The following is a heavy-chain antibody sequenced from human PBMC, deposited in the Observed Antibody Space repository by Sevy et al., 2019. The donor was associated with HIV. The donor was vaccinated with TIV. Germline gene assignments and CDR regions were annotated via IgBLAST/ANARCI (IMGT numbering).Heavy chain of an antibody. CDR1: GFTFSNYV. CDR3: ARETGGSGSAGYFGD. J-gene: IGHJ4*02. CDR2: ISLHGTNK. Sequence: GESLKISCAASGFTFSNYVMHWVRQAPGKGLEWVALISLHGTNKDYRDSVKGRFTISRDDAKNTVYVEMTSLTVEDTALYYCARETGGSGSAGYFGDWGQGTLVTVSS. D-gene: IGHD2-15*01. V-gene: IGHV3-30*04.